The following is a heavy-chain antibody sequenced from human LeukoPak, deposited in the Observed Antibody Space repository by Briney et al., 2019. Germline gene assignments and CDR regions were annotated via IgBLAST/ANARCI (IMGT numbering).Heavy chain of an antibody. CDR1: GGSISAYY. J-gene: IGHJ5*02. D-gene: IGHD3-16*01. Sequence: SETLSLTCTVSGGSISAYYWSWIRQPAGKGLEWIGRIHSNGSPSYNPSLKSRVTMSVDTSKNQLSLKLSSVTAADTAVYYSARDWGRSWGQGTLVTVSS. V-gene: IGHV4-4*07. CDR3: ARDWGRS. CDR2: IHSNGSP.